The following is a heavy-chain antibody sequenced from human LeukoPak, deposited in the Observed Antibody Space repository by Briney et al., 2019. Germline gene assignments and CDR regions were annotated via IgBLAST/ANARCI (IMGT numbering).Heavy chain of an antibody. D-gene: IGHD3-10*01. Sequence: GGSLKLSCAASGFTFSGSPMHWVRQASGKGLEWVGRIRTKATSYDAAYAASVKGRFTISRDDSKNTAYLQMNSLKTEDTAMYYCAIPPLSGTGSSRPLAGIDVWGQGTTVTVSS. CDR1: GFTFSGSP. V-gene: IGHV3-73*01. CDR3: AIPPLSGTGSSRPLAGIDV. CDR2: IRTKATSYDA. J-gene: IGHJ6*02.